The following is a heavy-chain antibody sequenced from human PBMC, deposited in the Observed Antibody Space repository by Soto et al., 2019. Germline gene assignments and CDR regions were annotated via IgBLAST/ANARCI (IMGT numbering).Heavy chain of an antibody. CDR3: ARGSDDILTGYWYYFDY. V-gene: IGHV1-2*04. J-gene: IGHJ4*02. D-gene: IGHD3-9*01. Sequence: GASVKVSCKASGYTFTGYCMHWVRQAPGQGLEWMGWINPNSGGTNYAQKFQGWVTMTRDTSISTAYMELSRLRSDDTAVYYCARGSDDILTGYWYYFDYWGQGTLVTVSS. CDR1: GYTFTGYC. CDR2: INPNSGGT.